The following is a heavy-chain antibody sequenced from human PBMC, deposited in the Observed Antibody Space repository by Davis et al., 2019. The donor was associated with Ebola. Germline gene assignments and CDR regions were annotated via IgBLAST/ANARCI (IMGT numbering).Heavy chain of an antibody. Sequence: GGSLRLSCAASGFTFSSYAMSWVRQAPGKGLEWVSGMSSSAGSTYYADSVKGRFTISRDNSKNSLYLQMNSLRAEDTAVYYCARDEIGGSYFDYWGQGILVTVSS. J-gene: IGHJ4*02. CDR2: MSSSAGST. CDR3: ARDEIGGSYFDY. V-gene: IGHV3-23*01. CDR1: GFTFSSYA. D-gene: IGHD3-3*01.